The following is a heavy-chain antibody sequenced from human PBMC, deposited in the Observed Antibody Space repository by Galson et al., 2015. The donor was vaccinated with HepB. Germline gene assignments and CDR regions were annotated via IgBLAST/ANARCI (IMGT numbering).Heavy chain of an antibody. D-gene: IGHD1-26*01. J-gene: IGHJ4*02. CDR3: ARDLSGNYQYVFDF. Sequence: SLRLSCAASGFTFSSYAMSWVRQAPGKGLEWVSTISVTGSSTYYADSVKGRFTISRDNSKNTLYLQMNSLRAEDTAVYFCARDLSGNYQYVFDFWGQGTLVTVSS. CDR2: ISVTGSST. CDR1: GFTFSSYA. V-gene: IGHV3-23*01.